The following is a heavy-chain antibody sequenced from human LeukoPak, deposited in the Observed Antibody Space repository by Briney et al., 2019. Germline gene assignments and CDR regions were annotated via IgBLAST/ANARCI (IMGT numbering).Heavy chain of an antibody. V-gene: IGHV7-4-1*02. J-gene: IGHJ3*02. Sequence: ASVKVSCKASGYTFTSYAMNWVRQAPGQGLEWMGWINTNTGNPTYAQGFTGRFVFSLDTSVSTAYLQISRLKAEDTAVYYCARDRYSSSWHGDYAFDIWGQGTMVTVSS. CDR1: GYTFTSYA. CDR3: ARDRYSSSWHGDYAFDI. CDR2: INTNTGNP. D-gene: IGHD6-13*01.